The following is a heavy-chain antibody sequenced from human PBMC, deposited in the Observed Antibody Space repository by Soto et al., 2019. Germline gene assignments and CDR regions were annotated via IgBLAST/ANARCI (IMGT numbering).Heavy chain of an antibody. J-gene: IGHJ4*02. Sequence: QVQLVQSGAAVKKPGSSVKVSCTASGGTFSGYAISWVRQAPGQGLEWMGQIIPIFGTANYAQQFQGRVTITADVSTSTAYMELSSLRSEDTAVYYCARDPCISTTCYHDYWGQGTLVTVSS. V-gene: IGHV1-69*12. CDR1: GGTFSGYA. CDR2: IIPIFGTA. CDR3: ARDPCISTTCYHDY. D-gene: IGHD2-2*01.